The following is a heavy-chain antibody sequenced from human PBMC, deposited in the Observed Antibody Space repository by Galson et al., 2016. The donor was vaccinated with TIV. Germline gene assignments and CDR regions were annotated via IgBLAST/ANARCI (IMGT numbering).Heavy chain of an antibody. CDR1: GGTFSSYA. J-gene: IGHJ4*02. CDR2: IIPIFDTS. D-gene: IGHD5-18*01. V-gene: IGHV1-69*05. Sequence: SVKVSCKASGGTFSSYAVSWVRQAPGQGLEWVGGIIPIFDTSNYAQRFQGRVTITTDESTADSTSTAYMELSSLRSEDTAVYYCAKSIGGYSFGYFHYWGQGTLVTVSS. CDR3: AKSIGGYSFGYFHY.